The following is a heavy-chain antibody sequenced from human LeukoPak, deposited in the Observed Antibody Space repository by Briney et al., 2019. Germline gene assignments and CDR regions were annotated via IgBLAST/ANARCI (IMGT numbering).Heavy chain of an antibody. D-gene: IGHD2-15*01. V-gene: IGHV1-2*04. CDR2: INPNSGGT. CDR3: ARGMEGGYWYFDL. J-gene: IGHJ2*01. CDR1: GYTFTSYY. Sequence: ASVKVSCKASGYTFTSYYMHWVRQAPGQGLEWMGWINPNSGGTNYAQKFQGWVTMTRDTSISTAYMELSRLRSDDTAVYYCARGMEGGYWYFDLWGRGTLVTVSS.